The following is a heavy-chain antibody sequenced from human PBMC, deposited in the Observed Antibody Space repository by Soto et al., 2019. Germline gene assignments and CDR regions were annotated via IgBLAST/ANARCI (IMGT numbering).Heavy chain of an antibody. J-gene: IGHJ4*02. CDR2: IYYSGST. CDR1: GGSISSYY. CDR3: ARRYGDYFDY. D-gene: IGHD4-17*01. Sequence: QVQLQESGPGLVKPSETLSLTCTVSGGSISSYYWSWIRQPPGKGLEWIGYIYYSGSTNYNPPLKSRVHISVDTSKNQFSLKLSSVTAADTAVYYCARRYGDYFDYWGQGTLVTVSS. V-gene: IGHV4-59*08.